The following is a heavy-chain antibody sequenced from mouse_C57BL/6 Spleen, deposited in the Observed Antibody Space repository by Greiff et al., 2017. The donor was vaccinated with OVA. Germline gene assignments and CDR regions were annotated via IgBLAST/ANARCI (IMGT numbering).Heavy chain of an antibody. D-gene: IGHD1-1*01. Sequence: EVKLQESGPELVKPGASVKISCKASGYSFTDYNMNWVKQSNGKSLEWIGVINPNYGTTNYNQKFKGKATLTVDQSSSTAYMQLNSLTSEDSAVYYCARIFTTVVADYAMDYWGQGTSVTVSS. CDR1: GYSFTDYN. J-gene: IGHJ4*01. CDR3: ARIFTTVVADYAMDY. CDR2: INPNYGTT. V-gene: IGHV1-39*01.